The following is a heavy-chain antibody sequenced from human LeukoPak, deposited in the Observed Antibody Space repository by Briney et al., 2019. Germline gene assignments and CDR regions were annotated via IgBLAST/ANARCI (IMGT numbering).Heavy chain of an antibody. V-gene: IGHV4-4*02. CDR3: ASALRDGAYYYYYMDV. CDR2: IYHSGST. D-gene: IGHD1-26*01. CDR1: GGSISSSNW. J-gene: IGHJ6*03. Sequence: SETLSLTCTVSGGSISSSNWWSWVRQPPGKGLEWIGEIYHSGSTNYNPSLKSRVTISVDKSKNQFSLKLSSVTAADTAVYYCASALRDGAYYYYYMDVWGKGTTVTVSS.